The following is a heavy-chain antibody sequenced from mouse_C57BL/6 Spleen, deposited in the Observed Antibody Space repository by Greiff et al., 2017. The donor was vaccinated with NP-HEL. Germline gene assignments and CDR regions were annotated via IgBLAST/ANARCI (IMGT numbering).Heavy chain of an antibody. CDR1: GYTFASYG. CDR2: IYPRSGNT. V-gene: IGHV1-81*01. Sequence: VQLQQSGAELARPGASVKLSCKASGYTFASYGISWVKQRTGQGLEWIGEIYPRSGNTYYIEKFKGKATLTADKSSSTAYMELRSLTSEDSAVYFCARRPSIYYDYDRSTDYAMDYWGQGTSVTVSS. J-gene: IGHJ4*01. CDR3: ARRPSIYYDYDRSTDYAMDY. D-gene: IGHD2-4*01.